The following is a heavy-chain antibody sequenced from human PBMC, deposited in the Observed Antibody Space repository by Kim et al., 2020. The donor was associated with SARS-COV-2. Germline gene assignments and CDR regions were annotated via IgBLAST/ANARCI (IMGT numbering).Heavy chain of an antibody. V-gene: IGHV3-23*01. D-gene: IGHD6-13*01. CDR2: ISGSGVST. CDR1: GFPFSSYA. J-gene: IGHJ4*02. CDR3: AKHGWGQQLNDALDY. Sequence: GGSLRLSCTTSGFPFSSYAMSWVRQAPGKGLEWVSAISGSGVSTYYTDSVKGRFTISRDNSQNTLYLQMNSLRADDTAVYYCAKHGWGQQLNDALDYWGQGTLVTVSS.